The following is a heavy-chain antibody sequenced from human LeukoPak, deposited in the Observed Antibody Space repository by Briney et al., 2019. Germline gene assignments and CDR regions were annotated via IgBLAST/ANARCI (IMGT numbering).Heavy chain of an antibody. D-gene: IGHD4-23*01. CDR2: ISSSSSTI. J-gene: IGHJ2*01. V-gene: IGHV3-48*02. CDR3: AKNNDYGGSYWYFDL. Sequence: GGSLRLSCAASGFTFSSYIMHWVRQAPGKGLEWVSYISSSSSTIYYEDSVKGRFTISRDSAKNTLYLQMSSLRHEDTAVYYCAKNNDYGGSYWYFDLWGRGTLVTVSS. CDR1: GFTFSSYI.